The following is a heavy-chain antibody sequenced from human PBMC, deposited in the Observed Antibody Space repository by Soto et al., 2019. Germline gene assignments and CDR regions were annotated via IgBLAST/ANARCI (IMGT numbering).Heavy chain of an antibody. CDR2: ISADTGTR. CDR3: ARPPDDPSMWSWLDA. D-gene: IGHD2-21*01. CDR1: GYTFTRYG. V-gene: IGHV1-18*01. Sequence: QDQLVQSGGEVEKPGASVKVSCKASGYTFTRYGISWVRQAPGQGLEWMGWISADTGTRFYAQKFQGRVTMTTSIVKPTAYMEMASLSFDVTFVYYCARPPDDPSMWSWLDAWGKRTQVTVSP. J-gene: IGHJ5*02.